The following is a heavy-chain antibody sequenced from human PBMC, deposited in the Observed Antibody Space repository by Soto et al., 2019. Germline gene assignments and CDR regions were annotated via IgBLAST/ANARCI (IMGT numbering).Heavy chain of an antibody. CDR1: GGSVNSDSYY. J-gene: IGHJ6*02. V-gene: IGHV4-61*01. D-gene: IGHD3-10*01. CDR3: ARVSREFSSSGGLDV. CDR2: LYYSGST. Sequence: QVQLQESGPGLVKPSETLSLTCTVSGGSVNSDSYYWSWIRQPPGKRLEWIGSLYYSGSTNYNPALKSRVTISVDTSKNQFSLSLSSVTAADTAVYFCARVSREFSSSGGLDVWGQGTTVTVSS.